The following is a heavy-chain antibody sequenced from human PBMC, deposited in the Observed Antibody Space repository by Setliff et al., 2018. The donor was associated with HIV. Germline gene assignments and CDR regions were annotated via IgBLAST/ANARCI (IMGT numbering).Heavy chain of an antibody. CDR1: GGSIRSH. D-gene: IGHD2-21*01. Sequence: SETLSLTCSVSGGSIRSHWSWIRQPPGKGLEWVGYIHYSGSTNYNPSLKSRVTISVDTSKKQFSLKLISVTDADTAIYYCARHPYVKDAFDIWGQGTMVTVSS. CDR2: IHYSGST. CDR3: ARHPYVKDAFDI. V-gene: IGHV4-59*08. J-gene: IGHJ3*02.